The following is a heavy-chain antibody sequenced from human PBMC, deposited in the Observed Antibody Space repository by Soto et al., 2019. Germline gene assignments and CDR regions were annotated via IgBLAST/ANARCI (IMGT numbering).Heavy chain of an antibody. Sequence: QVQLQESGPGLVKPSETLSLTCTVSGGSISSYYWSWIRQPPGKGLEWIGYIYYSGSTNYNPSLKSRVTISVDTSKNQFSLKLSSVTAADTAVYYCARDNSYYYDFWSGYYSGGGMDVWGQGTTVTVSS. CDR3: ARDNSYYYDFWSGYYSGGGMDV. J-gene: IGHJ6*02. D-gene: IGHD3-3*01. V-gene: IGHV4-59*01. CDR1: GGSISSYY. CDR2: IYYSGST.